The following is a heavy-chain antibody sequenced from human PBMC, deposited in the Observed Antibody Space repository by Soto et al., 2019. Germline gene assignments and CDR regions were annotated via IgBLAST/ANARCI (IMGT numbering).Heavy chain of an antibody. J-gene: IGHJ6*02. CDR3: ARDGGAVAGIDYYYYYGMDV. CDR2: IIPIFGTA. D-gene: IGHD6-19*01. Sequence: QVQLVQSGAEVKKPGSSVKVSCKASGGTFSSYAISWVRQAPGQGLEWMGAIIPIFGTANYAHKFQGRVTITADESTSTAYMELSSLRSEDTAVYYCARDGGAVAGIDYYYYYGMDVWGQGTTVTVSS. V-gene: IGHV1-69*01. CDR1: GGTFSSYA.